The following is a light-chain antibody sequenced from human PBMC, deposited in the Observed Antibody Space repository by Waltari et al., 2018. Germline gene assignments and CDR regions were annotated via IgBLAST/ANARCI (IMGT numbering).Light chain of an antibody. J-gene: IGKJ1*01. CDR2: GAS. V-gene: IGKV3-15*01. CDR1: QSIRSN. Sequence: EIVMTQSPATLSVFPGERATLSRRASQSIRSNLAGYQHKPGQAPRLLIYGASTRATGIPARFRGSGSWTEFTLTISSLQSEDFAVYFCQQYDNWLGTFGQGTKVEIK. CDR3: QQYDNWLGT.